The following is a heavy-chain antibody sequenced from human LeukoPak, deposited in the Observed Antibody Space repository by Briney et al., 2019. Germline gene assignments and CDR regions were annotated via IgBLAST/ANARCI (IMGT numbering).Heavy chain of an antibody. J-gene: IGHJ4*02. CDR1: GVTPRSDK. D-gene: IGHD6-19*01. Sequence: PGGSLRLSRAASGVTPRSDKINWGPAGLGGGVGRVSYISSSGSTIYYADSVKGRFTISRDNAKNSLYLQMNSLRAEDTAVYYCARDYIRGIAVAAFDYWGQGTLVTVSS. CDR2: ISSSGSTI. CDR3: ARDYIRGIAVAAFDY. V-gene: IGHV3-48*03.